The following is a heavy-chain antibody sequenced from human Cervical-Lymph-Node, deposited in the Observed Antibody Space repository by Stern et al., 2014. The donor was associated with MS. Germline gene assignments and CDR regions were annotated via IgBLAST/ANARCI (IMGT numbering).Heavy chain of an antibody. V-gene: IGHV4-30-2*01. J-gene: IGHJ6*02. D-gene: IGHD5-18*01. CDR2: IYHGGSP. CDR1: GGSISSGDS. Sequence: VQLVESGSGLVKPSQTLSLTCAVSGGSISSGDSWSWIRQPPGKGLEWIGYIYHGGSPYYTPSLKSRVPISVDRSKTQFSLKLSSVTAADTAVYYCARAPERTAYYYYYGMDVWGQGTTVTVSS. CDR3: ARAPERTAYYYYYGMDV.